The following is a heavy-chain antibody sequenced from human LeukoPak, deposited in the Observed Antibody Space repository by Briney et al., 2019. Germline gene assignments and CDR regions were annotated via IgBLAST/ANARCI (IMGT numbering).Heavy chain of an antibody. V-gene: IGHV4-59*08. Sequence: SETLSLTCTVSGGSISSYYWSWIRQPPGKGLDWIGYIYYSGSTNYNPSLESRVTISVDTSKNQFSLKLSSVTAADTAMYYCARYWGPYDNSGAYFDYWGQGTLVTVSS. CDR2: IYYSGST. CDR1: GGSISSYY. J-gene: IGHJ4*02. CDR3: ARYWGPYDNSGAYFDY. D-gene: IGHD3-22*01.